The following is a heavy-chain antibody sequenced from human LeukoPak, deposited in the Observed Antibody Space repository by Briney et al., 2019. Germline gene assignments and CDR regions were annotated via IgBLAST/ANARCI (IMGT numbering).Heavy chain of an antibody. CDR2: ISGSGGST. D-gene: IGHD4-23*01. J-gene: IGHJ4*02. V-gene: IGHV3-23*01. CDR3: ARDLGLYDRGGNIDF. CDR1: GFTFSSYA. Sequence: GGSLRLSCAASGFTFSSYAMSWVRQAPGKGLEWVSAISGSGGSTYYADSVKGRLTISRDNAKNSLYLQMNSLGAEDTAVYYCARDLGLYDRGGNIDFWGQGTLVTVSS.